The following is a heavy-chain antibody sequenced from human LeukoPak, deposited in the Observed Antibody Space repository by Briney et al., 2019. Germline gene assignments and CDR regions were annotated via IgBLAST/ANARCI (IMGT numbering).Heavy chain of an antibody. CDR1: GFTFSSYS. V-gene: IGHV3-48*04. J-gene: IGHJ4*02. CDR2: ISSSGSTI. D-gene: IGHD5-12*01. Sequence: GGSLRLSCAASGFTFSSYSMNWVRQAPGKGLEWVSYISSSGSTIYYADSVKGRFTISRDNAKNSLYLQMNSLRAEDTAVYYCARGRGYSGPDYWGQGTLVTVSS. CDR3: ARGRGYSGPDY.